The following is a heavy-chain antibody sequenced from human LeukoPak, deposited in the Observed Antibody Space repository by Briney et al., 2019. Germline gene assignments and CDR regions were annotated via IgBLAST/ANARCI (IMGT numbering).Heavy chain of an antibody. Sequence: PSETLSLTCAVYGGSFSGYYWSWIRQPPGKWLEWIGEINHSGSTNYNPSLKSRVTISVDTSKNQFSLKLSSVTAAATAVYYCARGFSYGDYEVLYFDYWGQGTLVTVSS. D-gene: IGHD4-17*01. CDR2: INHSGST. CDR1: GGSFSGYY. V-gene: IGHV4-34*01. J-gene: IGHJ4*02. CDR3: ARGFSYGDYEVLYFDY.